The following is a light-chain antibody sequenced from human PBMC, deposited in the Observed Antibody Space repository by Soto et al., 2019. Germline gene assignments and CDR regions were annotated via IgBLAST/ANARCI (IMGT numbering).Light chain of an antibody. CDR2: DAS. Sequence: EIVLTQSPATLSLSPGERVTLSCRASQSVSSYLAWYQQKPGQAPRLLIYDASNRATGIPARFSGSGSGTYFTLTISSLEPEDFAVYYCQQRSNWPYTFGQGTKLEIK. J-gene: IGKJ2*01. CDR1: QSVSSY. CDR3: QQRSNWPYT. V-gene: IGKV3-11*01.